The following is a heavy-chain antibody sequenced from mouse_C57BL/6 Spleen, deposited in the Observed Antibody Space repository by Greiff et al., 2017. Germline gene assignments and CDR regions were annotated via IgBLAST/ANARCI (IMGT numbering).Heavy chain of an antibody. Sequence: VQLQQSGAELVKPGASVKLSCTASGFNIKDYYMHWVKQRTEQGLEWIGRIDPEDGETKYAPKFQGKATITAATSSKPAYLQLSSLTSEDTAVYYGASLSLHYGSRGYWGQGTTLTVSS. D-gene: IGHD1-1*01. CDR2: IDPEDGET. CDR3: ASLSLHYGSRGY. CDR1: GFNIKDYY. V-gene: IGHV14-2*01. J-gene: IGHJ2*01.